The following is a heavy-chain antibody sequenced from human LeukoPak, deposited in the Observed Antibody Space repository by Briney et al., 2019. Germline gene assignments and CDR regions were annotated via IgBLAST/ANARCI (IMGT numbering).Heavy chain of an antibody. CDR1: GFTFSSYI. D-gene: IGHD6-13*01. V-gene: IGHV3-21*01. Sequence: RSGGSLRLSCAASGFTFSSYIMNWVRQAPGKGLEWVSSISSGSIYIYYADSVKGRFTISRDNAKNSLYLQVNSLRAEDTAVYYCARQAAGGTWFFDYWGQGTLVTVSS. CDR2: ISSGSIYI. J-gene: IGHJ4*02. CDR3: ARQAAGGTWFFDY.